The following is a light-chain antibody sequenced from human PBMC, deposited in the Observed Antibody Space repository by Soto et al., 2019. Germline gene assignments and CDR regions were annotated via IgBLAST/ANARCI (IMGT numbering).Light chain of an antibody. CDR2: DVT. Sequence: QSVLTQPRSVSGSPGQSVTISCTETSSDVGNYNFVSWYQHHPGKAPQLMIYDVTKRPSGVPGRFSGSKSGNTASLTISGLQAVDEAVYYCCSFAGSNTYVFGSGSEVTVL. V-gene: IGLV2-11*01. J-gene: IGLJ1*01. CDR1: SSDVGNYNF. CDR3: CSFAGSNTYV.